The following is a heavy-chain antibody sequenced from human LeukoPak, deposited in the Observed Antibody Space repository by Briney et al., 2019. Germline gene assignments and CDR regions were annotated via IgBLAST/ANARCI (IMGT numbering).Heavy chain of an antibody. V-gene: IGHV3-48*04. CDR3: ARDLGLYDYGGNIDY. CDR1: GFTFSTYS. J-gene: IGHJ4*02. D-gene: IGHD4-23*01. Sequence: SGGSLRLSCAASGFTFSTYSVNWVRQAPGKGLEWISYISSSSRTMYYADSVKGRFTISRDNAKKSLYLQMNSLRAEDTAVYYCARDLGLYDYGGNIDYWGQGTLVTVSS. CDR2: ISSSSRTM.